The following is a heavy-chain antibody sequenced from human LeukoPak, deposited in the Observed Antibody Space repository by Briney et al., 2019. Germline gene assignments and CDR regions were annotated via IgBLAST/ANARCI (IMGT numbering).Heavy chain of an antibody. CDR2: ISYDGEDE. Sequence: GTSLRLSCAGSAFTFNSFAMHWVRVAPGKGLEWVAAISYDGEDEFYADSVRGRFTISRDNSKSTLHLQMDSLRAEDTAVLYCARAHCSSTDYPPDHWGQGTLVIVSS. V-gene: IGHV3-30*08. CDR3: ARAHCSSTDYPPDH. D-gene: IGHD2-2*01. CDR1: AFTFNSFA. J-gene: IGHJ4*02.